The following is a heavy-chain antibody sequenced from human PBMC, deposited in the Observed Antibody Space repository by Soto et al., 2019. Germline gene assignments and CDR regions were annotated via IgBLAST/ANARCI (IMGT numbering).Heavy chain of an antibody. CDR3: ANGVRFLEWFVRPMAFDI. Sequence: GGSLRLSCAASGFTFSSYAMSWVRQAPGKGLEWVSAISGSGGSTYYADSVKGRFTISRDNSKNTLYLQMNSLRAEDTAVYYSANGVRFLEWFVRPMAFDIWGQGTMVTVSS. V-gene: IGHV3-23*01. D-gene: IGHD3-3*01. CDR2: ISGSGGST. CDR1: GFTFSSYA. J-gene: IGHJ3*02.